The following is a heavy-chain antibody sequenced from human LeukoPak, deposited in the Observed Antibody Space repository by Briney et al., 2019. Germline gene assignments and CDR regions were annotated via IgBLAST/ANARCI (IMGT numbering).Heavy chain of an antibody. J-gene: IGHJ4*02. Sequence: PGGSLRLSCAASGFTFSSYSMSWVRQAPGKGLEWVSAISATADSTYYADSVKGRFTISRDNSENTLYLQMNSLGAEDTAIYYCAKDSGTYQRSSYFDYWGQGTLVTVSS. V-gene: IGHV3-23*01. CDR2: ISATADST. CDR3: AKDSGTYQRSSYFDY. CDR1: GFTFSSYS. D-gene: IGHD1-26*01.